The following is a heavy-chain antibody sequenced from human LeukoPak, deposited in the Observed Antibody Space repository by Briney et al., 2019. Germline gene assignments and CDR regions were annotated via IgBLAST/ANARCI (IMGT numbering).Heavy chain of an antibody. CDR3: ASRNQYCGGDCFWAFDI. D-gene: IGHD2-21*02. Sequence: GGSLRLSCGASGXTFSRYSMNWVRQAPGKGLEWVSSISSSGSYIYYADSVKGRFTISRDNAKNSLYLQMNSLRAEDTAVYYCASRNQYCGGDCFWAFDIWGQGTVVTVSS. V-gene: IGHV3-21*01. J-gene: IGHJ3*02. CDR2: ISSSGSYI. CDR1: GXTFSRYS.